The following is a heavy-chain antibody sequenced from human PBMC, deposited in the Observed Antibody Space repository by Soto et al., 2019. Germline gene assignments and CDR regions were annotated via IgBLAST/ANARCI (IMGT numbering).Heavy chain of an antibody. D-gene: IGHD2-2*02. J-gene: IGHJ3*02. V-gene: IGHV3-15*01. Sequence: PGGSLRLSCKASGFTFGDYDMSWFRQAPGKGLEWVGRIKSKTDGGTTDYAAPVKGRFTISRDDSKNTLYLQMNSLKTEDTAVYYCTTYTVAIWGQGTMVTVSS. CDR2: IKSKTDGGTT. CDR3: TTYTVAI. CDR1: GFTFGDYD.